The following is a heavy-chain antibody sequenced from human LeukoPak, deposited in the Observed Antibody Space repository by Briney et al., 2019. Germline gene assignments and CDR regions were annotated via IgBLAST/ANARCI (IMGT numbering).Heavy chain of an antibody. CDR3: AGQQLVNAFDI. CDR1: GYSFTSYW. V-gene: IGHV5-51*01. Sequence: PGESLQISGKGSGYSFTSYWIGWVRQMPGKGLEWMGIIYPGDSDTRYSPSFQRQVTISADKSISTTYLQWSSLKASDTAMYYCAGQQLVNAFDIWGQGTMVTVSS. D-gene: IGHD6-13*01. CDR2: IYPGDSDT. J-gene: IGHJ3*02.